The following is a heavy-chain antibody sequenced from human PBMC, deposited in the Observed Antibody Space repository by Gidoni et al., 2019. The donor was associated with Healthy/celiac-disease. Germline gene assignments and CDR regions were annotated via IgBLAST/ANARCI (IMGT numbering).Heavy chain of an antibody. CDR3: ARQIYSSSSTNYYYYYGMDV. CDR2: IYYSGST. CDR1: GGSISSSSYY. J-gene: IGHJ6*02. Sequence: QLQLQESGPGLVKPSETLSLTCTVSGGSISSSSYYWGWIRQPPGKGLEWIGSIYYSGSTYYNPSLKSRVTISVDTSKNQFSLKLSSVTAADTAVYYCARQIYSSSSTNYYYYYGMDVWGQGTTVTVSS. D-gene: IGHD6-6*01. V-gene: IGHV4-39*01.